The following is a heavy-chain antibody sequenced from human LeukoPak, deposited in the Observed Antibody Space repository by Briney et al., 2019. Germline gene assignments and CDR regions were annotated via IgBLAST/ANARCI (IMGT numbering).Heavy chain of an antibody. CDR1: GFTFSSYD. CDR3: ARSVGGLFDP. Sequence: GGSLRLSCAASGFTFSSYDTHWVRQATGKGLEWVSAIGTAGDTYYPGSVKGRFTISRENAKNSLHLQMNSLRAGDTAVYYCARSVGGLFDPWGQGTLVTVSS. D-gene: IGHD3-10*01. V-gene: IGHV3-13*01. CDR2: IGTAGDT. J-gene: IGHJ5*02.